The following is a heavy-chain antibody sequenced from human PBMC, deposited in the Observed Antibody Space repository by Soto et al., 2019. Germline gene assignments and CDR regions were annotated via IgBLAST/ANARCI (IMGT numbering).Heavy chain of an antibody. CDR1: GGTFSSYA. CDR3: ARDLYSSGPPDAFDI. D-gene: IGHD6-19*01. J-gene: IGHJ3*02. Sequence: SVKVSCKASGGTFSSYAISWVRQAPGQGLEWMGGIIPIFGTANYAQKFQGRVTITADESTSTAYMEPSSLRSEDTAVYYCARDLYSSGPPDAFDIWGQGTMVTVSS. CDR2: IIPIFGTA. V-gene: IGHV1-69*13.